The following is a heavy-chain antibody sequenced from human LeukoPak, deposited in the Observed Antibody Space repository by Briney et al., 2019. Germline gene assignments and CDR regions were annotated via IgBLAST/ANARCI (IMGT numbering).Heavy chain of an antibody. J-gene: IGHJ4*02. V-gene: IGHV3-7*01. CDR1: GFTFSSDW. D-gene: IGHD5-12*01. CDR2: IKQDGSEK. CDR3: AKDFQWLRFGYYFDY. Sequence: PGGSLRLSCAVSGFTFSSDWMIWVRQAPGKGLEWVANIKQDGSEKYYVDSVKGRFTISRDNAKNSLYLQMNSLRAEDTAVYYCAKDFQWLRFGYYFDYWGQGTLVTVSS.